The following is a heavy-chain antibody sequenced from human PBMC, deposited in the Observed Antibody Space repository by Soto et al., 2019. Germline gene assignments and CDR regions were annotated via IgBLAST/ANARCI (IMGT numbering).Heavy chain of an antibody. CDR3: ASTISLVRGVPHEIDY. V-gene: IGHV4-59*08. CDR2: IYYSGST. CDR1: GGSINIYY. Sequence: SETLSLTCTVSGGSINIYYWSWLRQPPGKGLEWIGYIYYSGSTNYNPSLKSRVTMSVDTSKNQFSLKLSSVTAADTAVYYCASTISLVRGVPHEIDYWGQGALVTVSS. D-gene: IGHD3-10*01. J-gene: IGHJ4*02.